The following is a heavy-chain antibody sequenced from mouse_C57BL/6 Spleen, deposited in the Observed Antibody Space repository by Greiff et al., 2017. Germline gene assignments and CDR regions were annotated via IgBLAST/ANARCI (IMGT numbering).Heavy chain of an antibody. Sequence: QVHVKQSGPGLVQPSQSLSITCTVSGFSLTSYGVHWVRQSPGKGLEWLGVIWSGGSTDHNAAFISRLSISKDNSKSQVFFKMNSLQADDTAIYYCARGGGSSYWYFDVWGTGTTVTVSS. J-gene: IGHJ1*03. CDR1: GFSLTSYG. CDR3: ARGGGSSYWYFDV. V-gene: IGHV2-2*01. D-gene: IGHD1-1*01. CDR2: IWSGGST.